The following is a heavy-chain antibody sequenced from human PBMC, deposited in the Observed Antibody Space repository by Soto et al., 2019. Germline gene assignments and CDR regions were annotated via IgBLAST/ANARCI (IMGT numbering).Heavy chain of an antibody. CDR1: GDTFTSYN. Sequence: ASVKVSCKASGDTFTSYNINWVRQATGQGLEWMGWMNPNSGNTGFAQKFQGRVAMTRSTSTSTAYMELSSLNSDDTAVYFCAREDFYGAGSYSYWGQGTQVTVSS. CDR3: AREDFYGAGSYSY. V-gene: IGHV1-8*01. CDR2: MNPNSGNT. J-gene: IGHJ4*02. D-gene: IGHD3-10*01.